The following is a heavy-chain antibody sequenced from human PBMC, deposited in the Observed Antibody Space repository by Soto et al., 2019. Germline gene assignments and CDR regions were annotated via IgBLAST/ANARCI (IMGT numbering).Heavy chain of an antibody. J-gene: IGHJ4*02. Sequence: QVQLVQSGAEEKKPGASVKVSCKASGYTFSSYAIHWVRQAPGQRLEWMGWINAGNGNTKYSQKFQGRVTITRDTSASTAYMDLSSLKSEDTAVYYCARGDWWLFDYWGQGTLVTVSS. D-gene: IGHD2-8*02. CDR2: INAGNGNT. CDR1: GYTFSSYA. V-gene: IGHV1-3*05. CDR3: ARGDWWLFDY.